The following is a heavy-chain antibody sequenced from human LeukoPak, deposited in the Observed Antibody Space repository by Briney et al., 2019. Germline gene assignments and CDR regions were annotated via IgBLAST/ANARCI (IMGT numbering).Heavy chain of an antibody. Sequence: SETLSLTCTVSGGSISSYYWSWLRQPPGKGLEWIGYIYYSGSTNYNPSLKSRVTISVDTSKNQFSLKLSSVTAADTAVYYCARGGVGAFDIWGQGTMVTVSS. CDR2: IYYSGST. CDR1: GGSISSYY. V-gene: IGHV4-59*01. CDR3: ARGGVGAFDI. J-gene: IGHJ3*02. D-gene: IGHD3-10*01.